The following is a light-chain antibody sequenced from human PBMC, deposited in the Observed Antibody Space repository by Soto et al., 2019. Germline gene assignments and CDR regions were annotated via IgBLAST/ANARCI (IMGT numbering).Light chain of an antibody. CDR2: KAS. CDR1: QSISSW. V-gene: IGKV1-5*03. CDR3: QHYKSYSEA. Sequence: DIQMTQTPSTLSASVGDRFTITCRASQSISSWLAWYQQKPGKXPKXXIYKASTLKSGVPSRFSDIGSGTELTLTISSLQPDDGETYDGQHYKSYSEAFCQGTKVDIK. J-gene: IGKJ1*01.